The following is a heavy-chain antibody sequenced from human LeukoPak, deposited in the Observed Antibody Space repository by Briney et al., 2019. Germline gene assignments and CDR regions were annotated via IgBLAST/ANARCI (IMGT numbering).Heavy chain of an antibody. CDR3: ARHRHYYDSSGYPH. D-gene: IGHD3-22*01. Sequence: SVKVSCKASGGTFSSYAISWVRQAPGQGLEWMGRIIPILGIANYAQKFQGRVTITADKSTSTAYMELSSLRSEDTAVYYCARHRHYYDSSGYPHWGQGTLVTVSS. CDR2: IIPILGIA. CDR1: GGTFSSYA. J-gene: IGHJ4*02. V-gene: IGHV1-69*04.